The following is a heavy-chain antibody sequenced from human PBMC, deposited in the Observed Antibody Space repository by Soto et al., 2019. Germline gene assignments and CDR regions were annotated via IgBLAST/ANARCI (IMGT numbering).Heavy chain of an antibody. Sequence: QVQLVQSGAEEKKPGASVRVSCKASGCTFARCAMHWVRQAPGQRLEWMGWINAGNGKTQYSQKFQGRVTITRDTAASTAYMELSSLRSEDTAVYYCARGWKHSNSWYGPDWFDPWGQGTLVTVSS. J-gene: IGHJ5*02. CDR2: INAGNGKT. CDR1: GCTFARCA. CDR3: ARGWKHSNSWYGPDWFDP. D-gene: IGHD6-13*01. V-gene: IGHV1-3*05.